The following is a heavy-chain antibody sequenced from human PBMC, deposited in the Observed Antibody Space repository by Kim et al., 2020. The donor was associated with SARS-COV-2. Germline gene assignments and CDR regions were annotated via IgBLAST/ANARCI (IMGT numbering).Heavy chain of an antibody. Sequence: ASVKVSCKASGYTFTSYDINWVRQATGQGLEWMGWMNPNSGNTGYAQKFQGRVTMTRNTSISTAYMELSSLRSEDTAVYYCARVGKLRYFDWFFSGDDYWGQGTLVTVSS. CDR3: ARVGKLRYFDWFFSGDDY. CDR1: GYTFTSYD. D-gene: IGHD3-9*01. CDR2: MNPNSGNT. J-gene: IGHJ4*02. V-gene: IGHV1-8*01.